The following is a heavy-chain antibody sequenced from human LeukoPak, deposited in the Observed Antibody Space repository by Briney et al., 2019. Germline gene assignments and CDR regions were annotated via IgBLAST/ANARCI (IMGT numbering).Heavy chain of an antibody. J-gene: IGHJ4*02. D-gene: IGHD6-13*01. CDR3: ASQIAGFDY. CDR1: GGSISSYY. CDR2: IYYSGST. Sequence: SETLSPTCTVSGGSISSYYWSWIRQPPGKGLEWIGYIYYSGSTNYNPSLKSRVTISVDTSKNQFSLKLSSVTAADTAVYYCASQIAGFDYWGQGTLVTVSS. V-gene: IGHV4-59*01.